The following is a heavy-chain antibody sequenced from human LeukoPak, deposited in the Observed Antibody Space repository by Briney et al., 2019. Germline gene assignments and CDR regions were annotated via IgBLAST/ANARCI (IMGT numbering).Heavy chain of an antibody. J-gene: IGHJ4*02. Sequence: PGGSLRLSCAASGFTFNTYGMNWVRQAPGKGLEWVSTISGSTGSTYYADSVKGRVTISRDNSKSTLYLQMNGLGAEDTAVYYCAKSPRGYSSAYFDYWGQGTLVTVSS. D-gene: IGHD5-18*01. CDR3: AKSPRGYSSAYFDY. CDR2: ISGSTGST. CDR1: GFTFNTYG. V-gene: IGHV3-23*01.